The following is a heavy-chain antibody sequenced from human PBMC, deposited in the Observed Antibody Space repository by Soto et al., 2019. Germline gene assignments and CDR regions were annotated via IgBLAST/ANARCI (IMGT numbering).Heavy chain of an antibody. D-gene: IGHD2-8*01. Sequence: QLQLQESGPGLVKPSETLSLTCTVSGGSISSSSYYWGWIRQPPGKGLEWIGSIYYSGSTYYNPSLKSRVTISVDTSKNQFSLKLSSVTAADTAVYYCARTSNGVYYYYMDVWGKGTTVTVSS. J-gene: IGHJ6*03. CDR1: GGSISSSSYY. CDR3: ARTSNGVYYYYMDV. V-gene: IGHV4-39*01. CDR2: IYYSGST.